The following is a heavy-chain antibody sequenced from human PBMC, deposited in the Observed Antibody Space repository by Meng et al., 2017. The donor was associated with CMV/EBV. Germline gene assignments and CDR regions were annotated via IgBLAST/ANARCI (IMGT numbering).Heavy chain of an antibody. Sequence: QGQRVQSGAEGKKPGASVKVSCKASGYTFTGYYMHWVRQAPGQGLEWMGWINPNSGGTNYAQKFQGRVTMTRDTSISTAYMELSRLRSDDTAVYYCATYIGNYINWYFDLWGRGTLVTVSS. CDR2: INPNSGGT. CDR1: GYTFTGYY. V-gene: IGHV1-2*02. J-gene: IGHJ2*01. D-gene: IGHD1-7*01. CDR3: ATYIGNYINWYFDL.